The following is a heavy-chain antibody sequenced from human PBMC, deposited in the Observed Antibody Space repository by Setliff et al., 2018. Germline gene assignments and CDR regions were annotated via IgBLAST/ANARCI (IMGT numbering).Heavy chain of an antibody. V-gene: IGHV1-24*01. J-gene: IGHJ4*02. D-gene: IGHD3-3*01. Sequence: ASVKVSCKVSGYRLIEVSMHWVRQAPGKGLEWMGGFDPEDEETVYAQKFQGRVTITADESTSTAYMELSSLRSEDTAVYYCASSRDYNFWSGYYSPLDYWGQGTLVTSPQ. CDR2: FDPEDEET. CDR3: ASSRDYNFWSGYYSPLDY. CDR1: GYRLIEVS.